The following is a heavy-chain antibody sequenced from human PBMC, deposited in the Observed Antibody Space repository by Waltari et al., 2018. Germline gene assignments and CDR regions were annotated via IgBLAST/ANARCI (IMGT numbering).Heavy chain of an antibody. CDR2: ISTSGNSA. J-gene: IGHJ1*01. D-gene: IGHD1-26*01. CDR3: ARRSRFSGSPLGH. CDR1: GFHFKSYE. V-gene: IGHV3-48*03. Sequence: EVQLVESGGGLVQPGGSLRLSCALSGFHFKSYERNWVRQAPGKGLEWVSYISTSGNSANYADSVKGRFSISRDNAKNSVDLQMNSLRAEDTAVYYCARRSRFSGSPLGHWGQGSLVIVSS.